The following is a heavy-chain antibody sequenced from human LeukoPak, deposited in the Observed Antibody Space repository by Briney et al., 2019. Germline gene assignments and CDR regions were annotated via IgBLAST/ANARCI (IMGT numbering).Heavy chain of an antibody. J-gene: IGHJ4*02. CDR3: ARDYSSSWYDY. V-gene: IGHV3-74*01. CDR1: GFTFSTDN. Sequence: GGSLRLSCAGAGFTFSTDNMNWVRQAAGKGRGWVSRINSDGSSTSYADSVTGRFTISRDNAKNTLYLQMNTLRAEDTAVYYCARDYSSSWYDYWGQGTLVTVSS. CDR2: INSDGSST. D-gene: IGHD6-13*01.